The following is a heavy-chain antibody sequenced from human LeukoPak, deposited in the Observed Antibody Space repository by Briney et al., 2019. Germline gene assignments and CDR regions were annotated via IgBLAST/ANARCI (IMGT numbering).Heavy chain of an antibody. CDR1: GFTFSSYG. V-gene: IGHV3-30*03. Sequence: GGSLRLSCAASGFTFSSYGMHWVRQAPGKGLEGVAVISYDGSNKYYADSVKGRFTISRDNSKNTLYLQMNGLRAEDTAVYYCARGGTYYDFWSGYYNWFDPWGQGTLVTVSS. J-gene: IGHJ5*02. D-gene: IGHD3-3*01. CDR3: ARGGTYYDFWSGYYNWFDP. CDR2: ISYDGSNK.